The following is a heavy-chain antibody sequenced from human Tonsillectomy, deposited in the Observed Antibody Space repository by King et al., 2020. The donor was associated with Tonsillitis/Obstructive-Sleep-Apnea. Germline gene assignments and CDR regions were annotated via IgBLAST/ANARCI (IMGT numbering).Heavy chain of an antibody. Sequence: VQLVESGGGLVKPGGSLRLSCAASGFTFSDYYMSWLRQAPGKGLEWVSYISSSNIYTNYVDSVKGRFTIYRDNAKNSLFLQMNSLRAEDTAVYYCARDLIKGSPYYGMGVWGQGTTVTVSS. V-gene: IGHV3-11*06. D-gene: IGHD3-22*01. CDR1: GFTFSDYY. J-gene: IGHJ6*02. CDR3: ARDLIKGSPYYGMGV. CDR2: ISSSNIYT.